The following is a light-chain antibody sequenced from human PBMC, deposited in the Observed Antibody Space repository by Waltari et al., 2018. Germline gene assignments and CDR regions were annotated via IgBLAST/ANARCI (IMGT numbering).Light chain of an antibody. CDR2: GAS. CDR3: QQYNYSPLT. Sequence: IVLTQSPGTLSLSPGERATLSYRASQSVSNTYLAWYQRKPGQAPRLLIYGASSRATGIPDRFSGSGSGTEFTLTINALEPEDSAVYFCQQYNYSPLTFGGGTRVEIK. CDR1: QSVSNTY. V-gene: IGKV3-20*01. J-gene: IGKJ4*01.